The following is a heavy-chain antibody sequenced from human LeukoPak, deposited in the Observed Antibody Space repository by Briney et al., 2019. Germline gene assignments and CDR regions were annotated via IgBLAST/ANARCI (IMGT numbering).Heavy chain of an antibody. J-gene: IGHJ4*02. D-gene: IGHD3-16*01. Sequence: GGSLRLSCAASGFTFSSYGMHWLRQAPGRGLEWVGVISFDGRIKDYADSVKGRFTISRDDSKNTLYVHMNSLRSDDTAVYFCARDLFLGTPDFFDYWGQGTLVTVSS. CDR3: ARDLFLGTPDFFDY. CDR2: ISFDGRIK. CDR1: GFTFSSYG. V-gene: IGHV3-30*03.